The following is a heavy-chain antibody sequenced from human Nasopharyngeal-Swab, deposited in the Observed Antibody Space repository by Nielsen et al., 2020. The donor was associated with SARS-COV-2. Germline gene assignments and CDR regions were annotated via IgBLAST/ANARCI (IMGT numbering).Heavy chain of an antibody. D-gene: IGHD5-12*01. J-gene: IGHJ4*02. CDR1: GDTFTNSA. V-gene: IGHV1-69*10. CDR2: IVPALGLP. Sequence: KVSCKTSGDTFTNSAISWVRQAPGQGLEWMGGIVPALGLPNYAQKFRGRVTISADRSTTTSYLELSSLRSEDAAIYYCAREGEYGAYDAPDYWGQGTLVTVSS. CDR3: AREGEYGAYDAPDY.